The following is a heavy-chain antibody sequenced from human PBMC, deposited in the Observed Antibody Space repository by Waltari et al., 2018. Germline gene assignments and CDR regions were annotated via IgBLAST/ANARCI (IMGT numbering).Heavy chain of an antibody. CDR2: ISDDGSNK. J-gene: IGHJ4*02. Sequence: QVQLVQSGGGVVQPGRSLRLSCAASGFTFSSYAMHWVRQAPGKGLEWVAFISDDGSNKYYADSVKGRFTISRDNSKSTLFLQMSSLRADDTAVYYCARDLMAVDAITREGVDDWGQGSLVTVSS. CDR3: ARDLMAVDAITREGVDD. V-gene: IGHV3-30-3*01. D-gene: IGHD6-19*01. CDR1: GFTFSSYA.